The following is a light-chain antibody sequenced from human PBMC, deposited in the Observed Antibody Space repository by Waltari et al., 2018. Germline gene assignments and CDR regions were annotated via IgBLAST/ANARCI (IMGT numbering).Light chain of an antibody. J-gene: IGLJ1*01. V-gene: IGLV2-23*02. CDR2: DVS. Sequence: QSALTQPASVSGSPGQSITISCTGTSSDFGGYHYVSWYQQHPGKAPKLMIYDVSKRPSGVSNRFSGSKSGNTASLTISGLQAEDEADYYCCSYAGSSTFVLGTGTKVTVL. CDR3: CSYAGSSTFV. CDR1: SSDFGGYHY.